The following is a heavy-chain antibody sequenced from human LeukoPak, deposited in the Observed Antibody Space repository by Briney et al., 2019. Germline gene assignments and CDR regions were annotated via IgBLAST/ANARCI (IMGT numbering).Heavy chain of an antibody. Sequence: SETLSLTCTVSGGSISSYYWTWIRQPPGKGLEWIGYIYYSGSTNYNPSLKSRVTISVDTSKNQFPLKLSSVTAADTAVYYCARHARSSTWDTWFDPWGQGTLVTVSS. CDR2: IYYSGST. CDR3: ARHARSSTWDTWFDP. D-gene: IGHD2/OR15-2a*01. J-gene: IGHJ5*02. V-gene: IGHV4-59*08. CDR1: GGSISSYY.